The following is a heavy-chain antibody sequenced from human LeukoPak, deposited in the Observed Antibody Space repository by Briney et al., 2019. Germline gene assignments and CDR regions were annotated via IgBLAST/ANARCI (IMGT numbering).Heavy chain of an antibody. CDR3: ARVGDYGDYVNWFDP. J-gene: IGHJ5*02. Sequence: SETLSLTCTVSGYSISSGHYWGWIRPPPGKGVEWIGSGYHIGSTYYNPSLKSRVTILIDMFKNQVSLKMSSVTAADTAIYYCARVGDYGDYVNWFDPWGPGTLVTVSS. CDR2: GYHIGST. CDR1: GYSISSGHY. D-gene: IGHD4-17*01. V-gene: IGHV4-38-2*02.